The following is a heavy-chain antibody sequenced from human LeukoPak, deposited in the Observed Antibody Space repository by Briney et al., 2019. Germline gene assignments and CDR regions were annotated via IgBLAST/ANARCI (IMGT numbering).Heavy chain of an antibody. CDR3: ARDYFGPYPRS. D-gene: IGHD3-10*01. CDR2: ISSDGSST. CDR1: RFTFRNYA. J-gene: IGHJ4*02. V-gene: IGHV3-74*01. Sequence: GGSLRLSCAASRFTFRNYAMHWVRQAPGKGLVWVSRISSDGSSTNYADSVKGRFTISRDNAKNTLFLQMNSLRAEDTAVYYCARDYFGPYPRSWGQGTLVTVSS.